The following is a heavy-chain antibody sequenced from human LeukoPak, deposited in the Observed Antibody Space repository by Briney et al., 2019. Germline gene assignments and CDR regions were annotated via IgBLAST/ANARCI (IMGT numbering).Heavy chain of an antibody. CDR1: VYTFTNYY. Sequence: ASVTVSFKASVYTFTNYYMHWVRQAPGQGLEWMGLINPSGGSTSYAQKFQGRVTMTRDTSTSTVYMELSSLRSEDTAVYYCARGPDAYYDILTGYSYFYYYYMDVWGKGTTVTVSS. CDR2: INPSGGST. CDR3: ARGPDAYYDILTGYSYFYYYYMDV. J-gene: IGHJ6*03. D-gene: IGHD3-9*01. V-gene: IGHV1-46*01.